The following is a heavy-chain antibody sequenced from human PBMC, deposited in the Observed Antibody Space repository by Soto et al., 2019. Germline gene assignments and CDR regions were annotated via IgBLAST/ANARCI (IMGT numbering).Heavy chain of an antibody. J-gene: IGHJ4*02. V-gene: IGHV3-30-3*01. CDR1: GFTFSSYA. CDR2: ISYDGSNK. D-gene: IGHD6-19*01. CDR3: ASDNSPYSSGWHNRHFDY. Sequence: QVQLVESGGGVVQPGRSLKLSCAASGFTFSSYAMHWVRQAPGKGLEWVAVISYDGSNKYYADSVKGRFTISRDNSKNTLYLQMTSLRAEDTAVYYCASDNSPYSSGWHNRHFDYWGQGTLVTVSS.